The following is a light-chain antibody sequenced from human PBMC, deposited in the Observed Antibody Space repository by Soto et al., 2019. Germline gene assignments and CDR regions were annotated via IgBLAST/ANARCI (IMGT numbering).Light chain of an antibody. CDR2: EVN. CDR1: SSDIGNFRL. Sequence: HSVLAQPASLSGSPGQSITISCTGTSSDIGNFRLVSWYQQHPLKVPKVVMFEVNKRPSGVPDRFSGSKSGNTASLTVSGLQAADEADYFCKSYAGSNTYAFGSGTKV. CDR3: KSYAGSNTYA. J-gene: IGLJ1*01. V-gene: IGLV2-14*02.